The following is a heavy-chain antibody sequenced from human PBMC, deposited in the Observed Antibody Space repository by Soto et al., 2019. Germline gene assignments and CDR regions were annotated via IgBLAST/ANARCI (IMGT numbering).Heavy chain of an antibody. Sequence: QVQLVQSGAEVKKPGSSVKVSCKASGGPFSSYAITWVRQAPGQGLEWMGGIIPLFDTPNYAQRFQGRVTITADESTSTSYMELSGLISDDTAVYYCALSYGSYHYGAYWSQGTLVTVSS. CDR1: GGPFSSYA. CDR3: ALSYGSYHYGAY. J-gene: IGHJ4*02. V-gene: IGHV1-69*01. D-gene: IGHD4-17*01. CDR2: IIPLFDTP.